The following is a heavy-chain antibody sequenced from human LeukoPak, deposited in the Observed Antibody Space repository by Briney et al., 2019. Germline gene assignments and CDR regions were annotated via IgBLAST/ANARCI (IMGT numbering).Heavy chain of an antibody. CDR2: ISSSSSTI. D-gene: IGHD2-8*01. CDR1: GFTFSDYY. V-gene: IGHV3-11*04. CDR3: ATRSNGWSDS. J-gene: IGHJ5*01. Sequence: GGSLRLSCAASGFTFSDYYLSWIRQAPGKGLEWVSYISSSSSTIYYADSVKGRFTISRDNAKNSLYLQMNSLSDEDTAVYYCATRSNGWSDSWGQGTLVTVSS.